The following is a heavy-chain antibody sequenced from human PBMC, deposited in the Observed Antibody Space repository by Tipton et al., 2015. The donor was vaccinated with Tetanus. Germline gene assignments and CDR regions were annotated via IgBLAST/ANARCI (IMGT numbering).Heavy chain of an antibody. CDR3: ARDSYYSSRWSFADY. Sequence: QLVQSGAEVKKPGASVEVSCRASGYSFTGYYLHWVRRGPGQGLEWMGWINPKSGVTNYAQKFQGRVSMTRDTSSSTIYLEVTRVKSDDAAVYYCARDSYYSSRWSFADYWGQGTLVTVSS. J-gene: IGHJ4*02. D-gene: IGHD3-22*01. CDR1: GYSFTGYY. V-gene: IGHV1-2*02. CDR2: INPKSGVT.